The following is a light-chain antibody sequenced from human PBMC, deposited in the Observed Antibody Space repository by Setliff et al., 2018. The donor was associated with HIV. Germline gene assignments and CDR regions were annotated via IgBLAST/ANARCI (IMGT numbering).Light chain of an antibody. J-gene: IGLJ1*01. V-gene: IGLV2-14*03. Sequence: QSVLTQPASVSGSPGQSITISCTGTTSDVGGYDYVSWYQQHPGKAPKLMIFDVTDRPSGASNRFSGSKSGNTASLTISGLQAEDEADYYCSSYTGSGTFVFGGGTKVTVL. CDR3: SSYTGSGTFV. CDR1: TSDVGGYDY. CDR2: DVT.